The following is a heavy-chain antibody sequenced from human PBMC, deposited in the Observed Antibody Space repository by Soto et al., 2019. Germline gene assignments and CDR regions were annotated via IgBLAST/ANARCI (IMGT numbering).Heavy chain of an antibody. CDR2: IIPILGIA. CDR3: ARGGGRWEPLEY. V-gene: IGHV1-69*02. J-gene: IGHJ4*02. CDR1: GGTFSSYT. D-gene: IGHD1-26*01. Sequence: QVQLVQSGAEVKKPGSSVKVSCKASGGTFSSYTISWVRQAPGQGLEWMGRIIPILGIANYAQKFQGRVTINADKSTRTAYMELRSVRTEDTAVYCCARGGGRWEPLEYWGRGTLVTVCS.